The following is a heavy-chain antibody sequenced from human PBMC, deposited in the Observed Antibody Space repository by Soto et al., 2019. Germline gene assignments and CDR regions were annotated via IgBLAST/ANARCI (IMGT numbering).Heavy chain of an antibody. Sequence: DVQLVESGGGLVKPGGSLRLSCAASGFTFSYAWMNWVRQAPGKGLEWVGRIKSKTNGGTTDYAAPVKGRFTISRDDSKNTLYLQMNSLKTEDTAVYYCTTDYDILTIRWNAFEIWGQGTMVTVSS. CDR2: IKSKTNGGTT. CDR1: GFTFSYAW. V-gene: IGHV3-15*07. CDR3: TTDYDILTIRWNAFEI. J-gene: IGHJ3*02. D-gene: IGHD3-9*01.